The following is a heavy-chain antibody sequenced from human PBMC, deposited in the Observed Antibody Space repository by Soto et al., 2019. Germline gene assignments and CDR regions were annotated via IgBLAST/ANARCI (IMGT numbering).Heavy chain of an antibody. CDR1: GFTFSSYA. J-gene: IGHJ3*01. V-gene: IGHV3-23*01. CDR2: SSGRGGST. Sequence: EVQLLESGGGLAQPGGSLRLSCVASGFTFSSYAMTWVRQAPGQGLEWVSVSSGRGGSTYYADSVKGRFTISRDNSKNTLYLQMNSMRAEATAVYYCARDDSHAYYYDAFDFWGQGTMVTVSS. CDR3: ARDDSHAYYYDAFDF. D-gene: IGHD3-22*01.